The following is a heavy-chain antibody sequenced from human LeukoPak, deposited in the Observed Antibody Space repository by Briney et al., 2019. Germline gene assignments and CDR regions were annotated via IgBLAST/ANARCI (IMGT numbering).Heavy chain of an antibody. CDR3: AGRLDYGGYRPASYYYGMDV. CDR1: GYTFTGYY. J-gene: IGHJ6*02. CDR2: INPNSGGT. D-gene: IGHD4-17*01. Sequence: GASVKVSCKASGYTFTGYYMHWVRQAPGQGLEWMGWINPNSGGTNYAQKFQGRVTMTRDTSISTAYMELSRLRSDDTAVYYCAGRLDYGGYRPASYYYGMDVWGRGTTVTVSS. V-gene: IGHV1-2*02.